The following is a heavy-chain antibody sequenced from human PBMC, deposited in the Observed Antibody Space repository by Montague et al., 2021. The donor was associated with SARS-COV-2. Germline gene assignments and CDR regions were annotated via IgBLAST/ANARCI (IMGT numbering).Heavy chain of an antibody. J-gene: IGHJ3*02. CDR3: ARVRGNTIFAVVIISVFDI. Sequence: SETRSLTRTVSGGSISSYYWSWIRQPPGKGLEWIGYIYYSGSTNNNPSFKSRVTISVKPSKNQFSLKLSSVTAADTAVYYCARVRGNTIFAVVIISVFDIWGQGTMVTVSS. CDR1: GGSISSYY. V-gene: IGHV4-59*01. CDR2: IYYSGST. D-gene: IGHD3-3*01.